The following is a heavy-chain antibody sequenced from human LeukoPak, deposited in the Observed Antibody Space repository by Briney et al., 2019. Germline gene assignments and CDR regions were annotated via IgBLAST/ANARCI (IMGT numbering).Heavy chain of an antibody. CDR1: GYPFTTSW. D-gene: IGHD5-24*01. Sequence: GESLRISCQGFGYPFTTSWIGWVRQLPGKGLEWTAIIYAGNSDAKYSPSFQGQVSISTDRSISTAYLHWSSLKASDTAIYYCAIINHPDGRVYWGQGTLVAVSS. CDR3: AIINHPDGRVY. J-gene: IGHJ4*02. CDR2: IYAGNSDA. V-gene: IGHV5-51*01.